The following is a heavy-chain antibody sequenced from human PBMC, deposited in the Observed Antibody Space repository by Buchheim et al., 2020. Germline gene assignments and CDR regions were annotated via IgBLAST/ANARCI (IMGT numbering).Heavy chain of an antibody. D-gene: IGHD2-15*01. CDR1: GYTFTGYY. V-gene: IGHV1-2*04. CDR3: ARDSGWMTGGSQTLYYYGMDV. J-gene: IGHJ6*02. CDR2: INPNSGGT. Sequence: QVQLVQSGAEVKKPGASVKVSCKASGYTFTGYYMHWVRQAPGQGLEWMGWINPNSGGTNYAQKFQGWVTMTRDTSISTAYMELSRLRSDDTAVYYCARDSGWMTGGSQTLYYYGMDVWGQGTT.